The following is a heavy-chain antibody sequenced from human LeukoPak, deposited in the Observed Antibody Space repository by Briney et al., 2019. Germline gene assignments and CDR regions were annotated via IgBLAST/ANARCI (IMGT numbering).Heavy chain of an antibody. CDR1: GFTFSSYS. Sequence: GGSLRLSCAASGFTFSSYSMNWVSQAPGKGLEWVSSISSSSSYIYYADSVKGRFTISRDNAKNSLYLQMNSLRAEDTAVYYCAKELAYFDWFSWFDPWGQGTLVTVSS. J-gene: IGHJ5*02. CDR2: ISSSSSYI. D-gene: IGHD3-9*01. V-gene: IGHV3-21*04. CDR3: AKELAYFDWFSWFDP.